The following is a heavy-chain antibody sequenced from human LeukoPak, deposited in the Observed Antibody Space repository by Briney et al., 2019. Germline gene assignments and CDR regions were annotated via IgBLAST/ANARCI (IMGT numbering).Heavy chain of an antibody. CDR2: ISGSSTFI. Sequence: GGSLRLSCAASGFIFSSYGMNWVRQAPGKGLEWVSSISGSSTFIYYADSMKGRFTISRDNANNSLYLQINSLRAEDTAVYYCARSDPVVVLASAPSYFDFWGLGTLVTVSS. D-gene: IGHD2-15*01. V-gene: IGHV3-21*01. CDR1: GFIFSSYG. J-gene: IGHJ4*02. CDR3: ARSDPVVVLASAPSYFDF.